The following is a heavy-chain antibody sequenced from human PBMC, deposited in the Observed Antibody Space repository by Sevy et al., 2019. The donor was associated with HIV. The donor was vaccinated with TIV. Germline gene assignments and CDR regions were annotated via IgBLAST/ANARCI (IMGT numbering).Heavy chain of an antibody. J-gene: IGHJ5*02. CDR2: ISYDGSHK. CDR1: GFSFNTCG. D-gene: IGHD3-10*01. V-gene: IGHV3-30*18. Sequence: GGSLRLSCAASGFSFNTCGMHWVRQAPGKGLEWMAVISYDGSHKSYADSVKGRFTISRDNSKNTLSLQMNSLRTEDTAVYYCAKDQWPHYGSGASSWFDPWGRGTLVTVSS. CDR3: AKDQWPHYGSGASSWFDP.